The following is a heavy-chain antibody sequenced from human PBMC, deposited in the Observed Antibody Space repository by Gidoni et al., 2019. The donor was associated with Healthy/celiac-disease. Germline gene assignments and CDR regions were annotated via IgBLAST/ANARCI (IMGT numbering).Heavy chain of an antibody. J-gene: IGHJ3*02. D-gene: IGHD2-15*01. Sequence: EVQLVESGGGLVKPGGSLRLSCAASGFTFSSYSMNWVRQAPGKGLGWVSSISSSSSYIYYADSVKGRLTISRDNAKNSLYLQMNSLRAEDTAVYYCARDRARYCSGGSCYPDAFDIWGQGTMVTVSS. CDR1: GFTFSSYS. CDR2: ISSSSSYI. CDR3: ARDRARYCSGGSCYPDAFDI. V-gene: IGHV3-21*01.